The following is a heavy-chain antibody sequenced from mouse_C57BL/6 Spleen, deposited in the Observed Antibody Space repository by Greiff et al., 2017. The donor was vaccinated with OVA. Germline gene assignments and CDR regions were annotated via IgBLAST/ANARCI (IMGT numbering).Heavy chain of an antibody. CDR1: GFSLTSYA. CDR2: IWTGGGT. J-gene: IGHJ1*03. CDR3: ARNQGLRKEWYFDV. D-gene: IGHD2-4*01. V-gene: IGHV2-9-1*01. Sequence: VQLQESGPGLVAPSQSLSITCTVSGFSLTSYAISWVRQPPGKGLEWLGVIWTGGGTNYNSALKSRLSISKDNSKSQVFLKMNSLQTDDTARYYCARNQGLRKEWYFDVWGTGTTVTVSS.